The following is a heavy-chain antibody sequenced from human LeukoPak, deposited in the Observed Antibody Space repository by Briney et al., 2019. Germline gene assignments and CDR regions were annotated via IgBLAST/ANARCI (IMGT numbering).Heavy chain of an antibody. Sequence: PGGSLRLSCAASGFTFSSYEMNWVRQAPGKGLEWVSYISSSGSTIYYADSVKGRFTISRDNSKNTLYLQMNSLRAEDTAVYYCAKDVGSSGRLDYWGQGTLVTVSS. J-gene: IGHJ4*02. CDR1: GFTFSSYE. CDR2: ISSSGSTI. V-gene: IGHV3-48*03. D-gene: IGHD6-25*01. CDR3: AKDVGSSGRLDY.